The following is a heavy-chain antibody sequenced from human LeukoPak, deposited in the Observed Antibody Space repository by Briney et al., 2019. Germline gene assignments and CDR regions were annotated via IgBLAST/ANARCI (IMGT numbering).Heavy chain of an antibody. CDR2: IIPIFGGT. CDR1: GGTFRTYG. Sequence: SVKVSCKASGGTFRTYGVSWVRQAPGQGLEWMGGIIPIFGGTSHAQKFQDRVTITADESTTVAYMDLSSLRFEDTAVYYCARVITIGQPPYYYYMDVWGKGTTVTVSS. V-gene: IGHV1-69*13. J-gene: IGHJ6*03. D-gene: IGHD3-10*01. CDR3: ARVITIGQPPYYYYMDV.